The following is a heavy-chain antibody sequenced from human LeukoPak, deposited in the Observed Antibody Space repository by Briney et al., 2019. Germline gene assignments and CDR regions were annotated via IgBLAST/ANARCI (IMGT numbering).Heavy chain of an antibody. Sequence: GGSLRLSCAASGFTFSSYAMSWVRQAPGKGLEWVSAISGSGGSTYYADSVKGRFTISRDNSKNTLYLQMNSLRAEDTAVYYCAKDSPYYYGSGSTQVHWGQGTLVTVSS. CDR1: GFTFSSYA. CDR3: AKDSPYYYGSGSTQVH. J-gene: IGHJ4*02. D-gene: IGHD3-10*01. V-gene: IGHV3-23*01. CDR2: ISGSGGST.